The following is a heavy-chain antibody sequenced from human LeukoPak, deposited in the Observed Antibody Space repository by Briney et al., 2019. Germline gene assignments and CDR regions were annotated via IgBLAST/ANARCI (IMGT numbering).Heavy chain of an antibody. Sequence: ASVKVSCKASGYTFTSYGISWVRQAPGQGLEWMGWISAYNGNTNYAQKLQGRVTMTTDTSTSTAYMELRSLRSDDTAVYYCAREGTVTNYYYYYCMDVWGKGTTVTVSS. CDR2: ISAYNGNT. V-gene: IGHV1-18*01. CDR3: AREGTVTNYYYYYCMDV. J-gene: IGHJ6*03. D-gene: IGHD4-17*01. CDR1: GYTFTSYG.